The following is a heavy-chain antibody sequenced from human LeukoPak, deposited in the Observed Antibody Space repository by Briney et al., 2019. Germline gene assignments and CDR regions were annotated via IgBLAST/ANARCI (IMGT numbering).Heavy chain of an antibody. Sequence: GGSLRLSCAASGFTFSSYGMHWVRQAPGKGLEWVAAISYDGSNKYYADSVKGRFTISRDNSKNTLYLQMNSLRAEDTAVYYCAKDAAGPPDYWGQGTLVTVSS. CDR2: ISYDGSNK. V-gene: IGHV3-30*18. J-gene: IGHJ4*02. CDR1: GFTFSSYG. D-gene: IGHD3-10*01. CDR3: AKDAAGPPDY.